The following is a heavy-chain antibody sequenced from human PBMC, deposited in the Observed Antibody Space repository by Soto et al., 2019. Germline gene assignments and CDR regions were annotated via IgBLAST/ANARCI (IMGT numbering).Heavy chain of an antibody. CDR2: ISSSSSYI. Sequence: EVQLVESGGGLVKPGGSLRLSCAASGFTFSSYSMNWVRQAPGKGLEWVSSISSSSSYIYYADSVKGRFTISRDNAKNSLYLQMNSLRAEDTAVYYCARDARNYDILTGYYPIDYFDSWGQGTLVTVSS. D-gene: IGHD3-9*01. J-gene: IGHJ4*02. CDR3: ARDARNYDILTGYYPIDYFDS. V-gene: IGHV3-21*01. CDR1: GFTFSSYS.